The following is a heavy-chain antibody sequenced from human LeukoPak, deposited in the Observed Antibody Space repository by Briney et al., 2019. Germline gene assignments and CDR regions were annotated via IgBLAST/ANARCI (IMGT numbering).Heavy chain of an antibody. J-gene: IGHJ6*02. CDR3: AREPRYCSSTSCYGYYYYYGMDV. CDR2: ISSSSSTI. V-gene: IGHV3-48*01. Sequence: GGSLRLSCAASGFTFSGYSMNWVRQAPGKGLEWVSYISSSSSTIYYADSVKGRFTISRDNAKNSLYLQMNSLRAEDTAVYYCAREPRYCSSTSCYGYYYYYGMDVWGQGTTVTVSS. D-gene: IGHD2-2*01. CDR1: GFTFSGYS.